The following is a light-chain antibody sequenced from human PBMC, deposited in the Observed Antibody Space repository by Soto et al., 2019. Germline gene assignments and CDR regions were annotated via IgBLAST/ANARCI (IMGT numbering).Light chain of an antibody. CDR1: QSVSSN. CDR2: GAS. Sequence: EIVMTQSPATLSVSPGERATLSCRASQSVSSNLAWYQQKPGQAPRILIYGASTRATGIPARFSGSGSGTEFTLTISSLQYEDFAVYYCQQYNNWPWTFGQGTKVEIK. V-gene: IGKV3-15*01. CDR3: QQYNNWPWT. J-gene: IGKJ1*01.